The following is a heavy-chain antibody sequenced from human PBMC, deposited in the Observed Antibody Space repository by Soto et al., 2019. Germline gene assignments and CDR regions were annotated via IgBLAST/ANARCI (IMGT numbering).Heavy chain of an antibody. CDR3: AREQQLFRPYYGMDV. D-gene: IGHD6-6*01. V-gene: IGHV4-31*02. CDR2: IYHTGST. J-gene: IGHJ6*02. Sequence: WTWVRQHPTRGLEWIGSIYHTGSTYYNPSLKSRVTISVDTSKNQFSLKLSSVTAADTAVYYCAREQQLFRPYYGMDVWGQGTTVTVSS.